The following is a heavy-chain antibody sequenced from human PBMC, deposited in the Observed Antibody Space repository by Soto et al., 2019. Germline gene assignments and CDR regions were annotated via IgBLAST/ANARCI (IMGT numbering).Heavy chain of an antibody. CDR3: AKEAGYSYGYDGMDV. J-gene: IGHJ6*02. CDR2: ISGSGGST. D-gene: IGHD5-18*01. CDR1: GFAFSSYA. Sequence: EVQLLESGGGLVQPGGSLRLSCAASGFAFSSYAMSWVRQAPGKGLEWVSGISGSGGSTNYADSVKGRFTISRDNSKNTLYLQMNSLRAEDTAVYYCAKEAGYSYGYDGMDVWGQGTTVTVSS. V-gene: IGHV3-23*01.